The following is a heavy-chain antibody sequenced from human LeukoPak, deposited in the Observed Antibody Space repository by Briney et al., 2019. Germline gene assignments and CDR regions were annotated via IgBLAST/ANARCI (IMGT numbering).Heavy chain of an antibody. CDR1: GGTFSSYA. V-gene: IGHV1-69*05. CDR2: IIPIFGTA. CDR3: ASSLRIAAAGYFDY. J-gene: IGHJ4*02. D-gene: IGHD6-13*01. Sequence: ASVKVSCKASGGTFSSYAISWVRQAPGQGLKWMGGIIPIFGTANYAQKFQGRVTITTDESTSTAYMELSSLRSEDTAVYYCASSLRIAAAGYFDYWGQGTLVTVSS.